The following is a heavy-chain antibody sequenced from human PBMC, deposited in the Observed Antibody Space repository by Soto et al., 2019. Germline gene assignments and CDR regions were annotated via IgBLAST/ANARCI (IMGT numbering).Heavy chain of an antibody. CDR3: ARGAFYYDGSAYYSN. Sequence: EVQLVESGGGLVKPGGSLRLSCAASGFTFSSYSMNWVCQAPGKGLEWVSSISSSSSYIYYADSVKGRFTISRDNAKNSLYLQMNSLRAEDTAVYYCARGAFYYDGSAYYSNWGQGTLVTVSS. CDR1: GFTFSSYS. CDR2: ISSSSSYI. V-gene: IGHV3-21*01. D-gene: IGHD3-22*01. J-gene: IGHJ4*02.